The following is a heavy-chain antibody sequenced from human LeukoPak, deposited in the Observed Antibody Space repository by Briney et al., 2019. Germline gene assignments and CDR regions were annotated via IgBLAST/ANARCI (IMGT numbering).Heavy chain of an antibody. CDR2: ISSNGGST. CDR3: ARGVYIAAAQYGY. D-gene: IGHD6-13*01. V-gene: IGHV3-64*01. CDR1: GFTFSSYA. J-gene: IGHJ4*02. Sequence: GGSLRLSCAASGFTFSSYAMHWVRQAPGKGLEYVSAISSNGGSTYYANSVKGRFTISRDNSKNTLYLQMGSLRAEDMAVYYCARGVYIAAAQYGYWGQGTLVTVSS.